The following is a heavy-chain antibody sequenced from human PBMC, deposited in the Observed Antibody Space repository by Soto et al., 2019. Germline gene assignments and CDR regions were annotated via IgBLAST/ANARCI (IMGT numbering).Heavy chain of an antibody. V-gene: IGHV4-39*01. CDR3: ARRENYDSRIDY. D-gene: IGHD3-22*01. CDR1: GGSISSSSYY. CDR2: IYYSGST. J-gene: IGHJ4*02. Sequence: QLQLQESGPGLVKPSETLSLTCTVSGGSISSSSYYWGWIRQPPGKGLEWIGSIYYSGSTYYNPSLNSRVTISVDTSKNQFSLKLSSVTAADTAVYYCARRENYDSRIDYWGQGTLVTVSS.